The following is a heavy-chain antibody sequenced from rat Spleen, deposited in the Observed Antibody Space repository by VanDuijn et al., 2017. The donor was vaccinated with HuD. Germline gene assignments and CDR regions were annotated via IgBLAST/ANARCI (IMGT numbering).Heavy chain of an antibody. Sequence: EVQLQESGPGLVKPSQSLSLTCSVTGNSIANGYRWNWIRRFPGSNLEWMGYINSAGSTDYNPSLKSRISITRDTSKNQFFLQVNSVTTEDTATYYCARSIYYYGSYVMDAWGQGASVTVSS. CDR3: ARSIYYYGSYVMDA. D-gene: IGHD1-2*01. J-gene: IGHJ4*01. CDR1: GNSIANGYR. CDR2: INSAGST. V-gene: IGHV3-3*01.